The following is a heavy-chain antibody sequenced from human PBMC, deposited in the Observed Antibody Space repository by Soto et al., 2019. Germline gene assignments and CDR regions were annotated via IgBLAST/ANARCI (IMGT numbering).Heavy chain of an antibody. CDR3: ASMNVVAAENAFDI. D-gene: IGHD2-21*01. V-gene: IGHV3-21*01. Sequence: GGSLRLSCAASGFTFSSYSMNWVRQAPGKGLEWVSCISSSSSHVYYADSVKGRFTISRDNAKNSLYLQMNSLRVEDKAVYYCASMNVVAAENAFDIWGQGTLVTVSS. CDR2: ISSSSSHV. CDR1: GFTFSSYS. J-gene: IGHJ4*02.